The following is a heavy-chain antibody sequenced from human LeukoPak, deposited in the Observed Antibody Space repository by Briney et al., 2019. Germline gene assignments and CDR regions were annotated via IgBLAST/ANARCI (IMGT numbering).Heavy chain of an antibody. Sequence: GASVKVSCKASGYTFTSYGISWVRQAPGQGLEWMGWISAYNGNTNYAQKLQGRVTMTTDTSTSTAYMELRSLRSDDTAVYYCTKTTTLPFSGYYFAFDYWGQGTLVTVSS. CDR2: ISAYNGNT. D-gene: IGHD3-22*01. V-gene: IGHV1-18*01. CDR1: GYTFTSYG. J-gene: IGHJ4*02. CDR3: TKTTTLPFSGYYFAFDY.